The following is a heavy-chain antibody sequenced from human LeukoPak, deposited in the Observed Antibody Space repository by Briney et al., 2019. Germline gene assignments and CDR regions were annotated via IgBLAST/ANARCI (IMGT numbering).Heavy chain of an antibody. CDR2: IKQDGSEK. J-gene: IGHJ3*02. CDR1: GFTFSSYW. D-gene: IGHD1-26*01. Sequence: GGSLRLSCAASGFTFSSYWTSWVRQAPGKGLEWVANIKQDGSEKYYVDSVKGRLTISGDNAKNSLYLQMNSLRVEDTAVYYCARDRGSYRRDAFHIWGQGTMVTVSS. CDR3: ARDRGSYRRDAFHI. V-gene: IGHV3-7*01.